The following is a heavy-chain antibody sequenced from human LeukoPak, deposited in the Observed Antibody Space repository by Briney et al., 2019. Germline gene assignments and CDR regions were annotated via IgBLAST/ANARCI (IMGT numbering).Heavy chain of an antibody. CDR2: ISGSDGST. D-gene: IGHD1-26*01. CDR1: GFTFSSYA. Sequence: GGSLRLSCAASGFTFSSYAMSWVRQAPGKGLEWVSTISGSDGSTYFADSVKGRYTISRDNSKNTLYLQMDSLRAEDTAIYYCAKDLGLSVGTTPFDFWGQGTLVTVSS. J-gene: IGHJ4*02. V-gene: IGHV3-23*01. CDR3: AKDLGLSVGTTPFDF.